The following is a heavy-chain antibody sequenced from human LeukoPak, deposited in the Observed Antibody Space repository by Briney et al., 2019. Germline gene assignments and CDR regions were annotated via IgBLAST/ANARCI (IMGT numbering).Heavy chain of an antibody. CDR3: ARDFGFSPSSGYSFDY. CDR2: IIGSGGTT. J-gene: IGHJ4*02. D-gene: IGHD3-22*01. Sequence: GGSLRLSCAASGFTFSSYAMSWVRQAPGKGLEWVSIIIGSGGTTYYADSVKGRFTISRDNSKNTLYLQMNSLRAEDTAVYYCARDFGFSPSSGYSFDYWGQGALVTVSS. CDR1: GFTFSSYA. V-gene: IGHV3-23*01.